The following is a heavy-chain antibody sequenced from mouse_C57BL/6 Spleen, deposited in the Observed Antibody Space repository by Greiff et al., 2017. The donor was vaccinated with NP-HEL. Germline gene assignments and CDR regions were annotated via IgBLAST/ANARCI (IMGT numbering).Heavy chain of an antibody. CDR3: ARWGFKDYYAMDY. D-gene: IGHD1-3*01. CDR1: GYTFTSYW. Sequence: QQSCKASGYTFTSYWMDWVKQRPGQGLEWIGNIYPSDSETHYNQKFKDKATLTVDKSSSTAYMQLSSLTSEDSAVYYCARWGFKDYYAMDYWGQGTSVTVSS. J-gene: IGHJ4*01. CDR2: IYPSDSET. V-gene: IGHV1-61*01.